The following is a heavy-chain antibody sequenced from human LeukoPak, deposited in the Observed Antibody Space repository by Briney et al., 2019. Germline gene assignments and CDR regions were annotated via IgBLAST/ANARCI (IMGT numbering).Heavy chain of an antibody. J-gene: IGHJ6*03. CDR2: IYYTGST. V-gene: IGHV4-59*01. D-gene: IGHD2-2*01. CDR3: ARWFCSSTYYYMDV. CDR1: GGSIISYY. Sequence: SETLSLTCTVSGGSIISYYWSWSRQPPGKGLEYMGHIYYTGSTSYNPSLKNRVIISLDTSKNQFSLNLNSVTAADTAVYYCARWFCSSTYYYMDVWGKGTTVSVSS.